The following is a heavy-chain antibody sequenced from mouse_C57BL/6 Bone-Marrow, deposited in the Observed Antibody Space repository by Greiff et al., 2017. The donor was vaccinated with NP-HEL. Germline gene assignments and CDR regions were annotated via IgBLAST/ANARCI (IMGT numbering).Heavy chain of an antibody. V-gene: IGHV1-15*01. CDR2: IDPETGGT. J-gene: IGHJ2*01. CDR1: GYTFTDYE. CDR3: TRSHDYDVRGY. D-gene: IGHD2-4*01. Sequence: QVQLQQSGAELVRPGASVTLSCKASGYTFTDYEMHWVKQTPVHGLEWIGAIDPETGGTAYNQKFTGKAILTADKSSSTAYMALRSLTSEDSAVYYCTRSHDYDVRGYWGQGTTLTVSS.